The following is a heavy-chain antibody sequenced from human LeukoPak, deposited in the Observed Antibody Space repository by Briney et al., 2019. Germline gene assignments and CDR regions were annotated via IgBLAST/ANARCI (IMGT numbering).Heavy chain of an antibody. CDR1: GGSISSYY. CDR3: ARANYYDISGYDY. D-gene: IGHD3-22*01. J-gene: IGHJ4*02. V-gene: IGHV3-48*03. CDR2: ITSSGNTI. Sequence: LSLTCTVSGGSISSYYWSWVRQAPGKGLEWVSYITSSGNTIYYADSVKGRFTISRDNAKNSLYLQMNSLRAEDTAVYYCARANYYDISGYDYWGQGTLVTVSS.